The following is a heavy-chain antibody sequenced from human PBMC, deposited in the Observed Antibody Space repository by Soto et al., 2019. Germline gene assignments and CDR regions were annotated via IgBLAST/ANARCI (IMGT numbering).Heavy chain of an antibody. D-gene: IGHD6-13*01. J-gene: IGHJ5*02. CDR2: ITTSGGIT. Sequence: EVQVLESGGGLVQPGGSLRLSCVASGFTFSTYAMSWVRQAPGKGLEWVSGITTSGGITYYADSVKGRFTISRDNSKNTLYLQMNSLRTEDTAIYYTLIEAVGDRFDPWGQGTLVTVSS. CDR3: LIEAVGDRFDP. V-gene: IGHV3-23*01. CDR1: GFTFSTYA.